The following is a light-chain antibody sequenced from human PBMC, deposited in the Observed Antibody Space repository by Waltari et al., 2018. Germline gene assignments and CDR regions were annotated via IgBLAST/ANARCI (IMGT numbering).Light chain of an antibody. CDR3: QNFERLPAT. Sequence: EVVLTQSPGTLSLSPGERATLSCRASQSVGRYLAWYQQRPGQAPRLLIYLTSIRATGIPDRFSGSGFGTDFSLTISRLEPEDSAVYYCQNFERLPATFGQGTKVEIK. V-gene: IGKV3-20*01. J-gene: IGKJ1*01. CDR1: QSVGRY. CDR2: LTS.